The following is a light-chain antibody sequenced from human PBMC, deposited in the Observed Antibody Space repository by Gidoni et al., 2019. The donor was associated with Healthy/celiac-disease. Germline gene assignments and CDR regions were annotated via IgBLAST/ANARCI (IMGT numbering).Light chain of an antibody. CDR2: GAS. CDR1: QSVSST. CDR3: QQYNNWPYT. Sequence: EIVMTQYPATLSVSPGERATLSCRASQSVSSTLAWYQQKPGQAPRLLIYGASTRSTGIPARFSGSGSGTEFTLTISSLQSEDFAVYYCQQYNNWPYTFGQGTKLEIK. J-gene: IGKJ2*01. V-gene: IGKV3-15*01.